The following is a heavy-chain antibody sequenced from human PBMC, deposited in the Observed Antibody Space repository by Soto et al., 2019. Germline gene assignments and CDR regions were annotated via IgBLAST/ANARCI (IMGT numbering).Heavy chain of an antibody. D-gene: IGHD5-18*01. J-gene: IGHJ3*02. Sequence: PSETLSLTCTVSGGSISSGGYYWSWIRQHPGKGLEWIGYIYFSGSTYYNPSLKSRVTISVDTSKNQFSLKLSSVTAADTAVYYCARDRDTAMPGHALDIWGQGTMVTVS. V-gene: IGHV4-31*03. CDR2: IYFSGST. CDR3: ARDRDTAMPGHALDI. CDR1: GGSISSGGYY.